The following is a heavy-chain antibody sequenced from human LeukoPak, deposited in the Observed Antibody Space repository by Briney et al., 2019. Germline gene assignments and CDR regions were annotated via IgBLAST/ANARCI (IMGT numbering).Heavy chain of an antibody. J-gene: IGHJ4*02. CDR2: ISYDGSNK. CDR3: AREGSRYWYWYFDF. V-gene: IGHV3-30*03. CDR1: GITFSSYG. D-gene: IGHD2-8*02. Sequence: PGGSLRLSCAASGITFSSYGMHWVRQAPGKGLEWVAVISYDGSNKYYADSVKGRFTISRDNAKTSLYLQMNSLRVEDTAIYYCAREGSRYWYWYFDFWGLGTLVTVSS.